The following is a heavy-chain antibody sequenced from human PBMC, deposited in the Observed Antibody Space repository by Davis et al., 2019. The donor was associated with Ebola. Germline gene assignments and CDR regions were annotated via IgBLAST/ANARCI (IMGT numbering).Heavy chain of an antibody. CDR1: GFTFKTYW. CDR2: IKQDGSEK. Sequence: PGGSLRLSCEASGFTFKTYWMSWVRQTAGKGLEWVAKIKQDGSEKNYVDSVKGRFTISRDNSRNTVSLQMGSLRADDTAVYYCAKSFLHTGPHMSEFRGVDYWGQGTVVTVSS. J-gene: IGHJ4*02. D-gene: IGHD2-8*02. V-gene: IGHV3-7*03. CDR3: AKSFLHTGPHMSEFRGVDY.